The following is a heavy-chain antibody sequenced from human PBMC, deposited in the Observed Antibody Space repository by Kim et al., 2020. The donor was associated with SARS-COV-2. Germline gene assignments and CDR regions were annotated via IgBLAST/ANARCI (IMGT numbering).Heavy chain of an antibody. CDR2: ISYDGSNK. J-gene: IGHJ3*02. CDR3: ARDGIYYGPGAFDI. Sequence: GGSLRLSCAASGFTFSSYAMHWVRQAPGKGLEWVAVISYDGSNKYYADSVKGRFTISRDNSKNTLYLQMNSLRAEDTAVYYCARDGIYYGPGAFDIWGQGTMVTVSS. CDR1: GFTFSSYA. D-gene: IGHD3-10*01. V-gene: IGHV3-30*04.